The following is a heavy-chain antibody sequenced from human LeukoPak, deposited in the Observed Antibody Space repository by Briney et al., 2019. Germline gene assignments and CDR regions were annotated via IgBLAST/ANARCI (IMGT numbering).Heavy chain of an antibody. CDR3: AREEVQDNNWFDP. CDR1: GYTFTSYY. Sequence: ASVKVSCKASGYTFTSYYMHWVRQAPGQGLEWMGIINPSGGSTSYAQKFRGRVTMTRDMSTSTVYMELSSLRSEDTAVYYCAREEVQDNNWFDPWGQGTLVTVSS. V-gene: IGHV1-46*01. J-gene: IGHJ5*02. CDR2: INPSGGST.